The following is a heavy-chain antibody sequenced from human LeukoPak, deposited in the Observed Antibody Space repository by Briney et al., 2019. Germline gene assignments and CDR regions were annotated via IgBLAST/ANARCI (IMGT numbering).Heavy chain of an antibody. CDR3: ARDALTAGGSDAFDI. CDR2: ISYDGSNK. D-gene: IGHD1-26*01. V-gene: IGHV3-30-3*01. Sequence: GRSLRLSCAASGFTFSSYAMHWVRQAPGKGLEWVAVISYDGSNKYYADSVKGRLTISRDNSKNTLYLQMNSLRAEDTAVYYCARDALTAGGSDAFDIWGQGAMVTVSS. CDR1: GFTFSSYA. J-gene: IGHJ3*02.